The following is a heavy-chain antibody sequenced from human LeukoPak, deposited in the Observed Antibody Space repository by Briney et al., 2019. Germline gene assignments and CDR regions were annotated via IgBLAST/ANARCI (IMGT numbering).Heavy chain of an antibody. CDR1: GFTFNTYA. Sequence: HSGGSLRLSCAASGFTFNTYAMSWVRQAPGEGVEWVSAVSASGGSTYYADSVKGRFTIARDNSKNTLYLQMNSLRAEDTAVYYCAKKYCSGVGCYSSFDYWGQGALVTVSS. CDR2: VSASGGST. CDR3: AKKYCSGVGCYSSFDY. D-gene: IGHD2-15*01. J-gene: IGHJ4*02. V-gene: IGHV3-23*01.